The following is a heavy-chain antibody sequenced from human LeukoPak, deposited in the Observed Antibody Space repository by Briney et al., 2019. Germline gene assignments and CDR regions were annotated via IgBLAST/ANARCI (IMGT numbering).Heavy chain of an antibody. CDR3: ARDFKSISGEPLGAFDI. D-gene: IGHD1-14*01. CDR2: IIPIFGTA. V-gene: IGHV1-69*05. CDR1: GGTFSSYA. Sequence: SVKVSCKASGGTFSSYAISWVRQAPGQGLEWMGGIIPIFGTANYAQKFQGRVTITTDESTSTAYMELSSLRSEDTAVYYCARDFKSISGEPLGAFDIWGQGTMVTVSS. J-gene: IGHJ3*02.